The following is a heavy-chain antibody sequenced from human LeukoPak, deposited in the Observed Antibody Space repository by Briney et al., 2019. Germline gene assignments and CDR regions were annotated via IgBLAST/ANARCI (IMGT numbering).Heavy chain of an antibody. CDR1: GFTFSSYA. CDR2: ISGSGGST. CDR3: AKGIAAAGTYNWFDP. Sequence: GGSLRLSCAASGFTFSSYAMSWVRQAPGKGLEWVSAISGSGGSTYYADSVKGRFTISRDNSKNTLYLQMNSLRAEDTAVCYCAKGIAAAGTYNWFDPWGQGTLVTVSS. V-gene: IGHV3-23*01. D-gene: IGHD6-13*01. J-gene: IGHJ5*02.